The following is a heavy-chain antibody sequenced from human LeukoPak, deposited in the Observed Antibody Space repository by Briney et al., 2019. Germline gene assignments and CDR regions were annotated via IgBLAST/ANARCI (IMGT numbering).Heavy chain of an antibody. CDR3: ARRPKYYYGMDV. CDR2: INHSGST. CDR1: GGSFSGYY. J-gene: IGHJ6*02. V-gene: IGHV4-34*01. D-gene: IGHD6-6*01. Sequence: SETLSLTCAVYGGSFSGYYWSWIRQPPGKGLEWIGEINHSGSTNYYPSLKSRVTISVDTSKNQFTLKLSSVTAADTAVYYCARRPKYYYGMDVWGQGTTVTVSS.